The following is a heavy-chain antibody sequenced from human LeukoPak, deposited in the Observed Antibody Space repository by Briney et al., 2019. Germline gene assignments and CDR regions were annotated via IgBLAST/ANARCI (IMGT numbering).Heavy chain of an antibody. CDR1: GGSISSYY. J-gene: IGHJ4*02. Sequence: SETLSLTCTVSGGSISSYYWSWIRQPPGKGLEWIGYIYYSWGTNYNPSLKSRVTISVDTSKKQFSLKLSSVTAADTAVYFCARGLRGYSYENWGQETLVTVSS. CDR3: ARGLRGYSYEN. V-gene: IGHV4-59*01. D-gene: IGHD5-18*01. CDR2: IYYSWGT.